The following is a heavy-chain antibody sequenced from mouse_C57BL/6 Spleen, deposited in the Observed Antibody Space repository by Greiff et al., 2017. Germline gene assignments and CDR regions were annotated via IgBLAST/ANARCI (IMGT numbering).Heavy chain of an antibody. CDR2: ISSGSSTI. J-gene: IGHJ1*03. CDR3: ARTTVVARDWYFDV. V-gene: IGHV5-17*01. D-gene: IGHD1-1*01. Sequence: EVQVVESGGGLVKPGGSLKLSCAASGFTFSDYGMHRVRQAPEKGLEWVAYISSGSSTIYYADTVKGRFTISRDNAKNTLFLQMTSLRSEDTAMYYCARTTVVARDWYFDVWGTGTTVTVSS. CDR1: GFTFSDYG.